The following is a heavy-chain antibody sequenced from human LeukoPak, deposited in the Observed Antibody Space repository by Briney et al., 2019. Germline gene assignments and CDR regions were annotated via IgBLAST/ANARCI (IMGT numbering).Heavy chain of an antibody. CDR1: GFTFNSYN. CDR2: ISSDSTTI. CDR3: ARDEDAF. J-gene: IGHJ4*02. Sequence: SGGSPRLSCVASGFTFNSYNMNWVRQAPGKGLEWVSYISSDSTTIFYADSVKGRFTISRDNVKNSLFLQLNSLRDEDTAVYYCARDEDAFGGQGTLVTVSS. V-gene: IGHV3-48*02.